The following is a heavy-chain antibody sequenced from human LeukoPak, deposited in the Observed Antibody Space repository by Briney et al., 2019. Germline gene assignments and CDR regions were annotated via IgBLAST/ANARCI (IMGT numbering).Heavy chain of an antibody. J-gene: IGHJ4*02. Sequence: GGSLRLSCAASGFTFSDHYMDWVRQAPGKGLEWVGRTRKKENSYTTEYAASVKGRFTISRDDSKNSLYLQMNSLKTEDTAVYYCARSYGSGTYPFDYWGQGTLVTVSS. CDR3: ARSYGSGTYPFDY. CDR2: TRKKENSYTT. D-gene: IGHD3-10*01. CDR1: GFTFSDHY. V-gene: IGHV3-72*01.